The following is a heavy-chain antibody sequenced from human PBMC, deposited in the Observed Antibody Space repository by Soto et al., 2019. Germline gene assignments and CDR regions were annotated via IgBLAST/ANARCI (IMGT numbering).Heavy chain of an antibody. J-gene: IGHJ2*01. V-gene: IGHV3-23*01. CDR2: ISFSDGGT. CDR1: GFTFSSYA. CDR3: VKDDRILGRRYFDL. D-gene: IGHD2-15*01. Sequence: EEQLLESGGGLIQPGGSLRLACAASGFTFSSYAMTWVRQAPGKGLEWVSSISFSDGGTYYADSVKGRLTPSRDNSKNTLFLQMNSLRVEDTAVYYCVKDDRILGRRYFDLWGRGTLVTVSS.